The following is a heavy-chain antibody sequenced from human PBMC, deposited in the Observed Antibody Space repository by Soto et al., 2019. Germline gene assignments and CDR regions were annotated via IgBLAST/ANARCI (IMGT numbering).Heavy chain of an antibody. J-gene: IGHJ6*03. CDR3: ARRSMSGYDSYYYYMDV. Sequence: GESLKISCKGSGYSFTSYWIGWVRQMPGKGLEWMGIIYPGDSDTRYSPSFQGQVTISADKSISTAYLQWSSLKAPDTAMYYCARRSMSGYDSYYYYMDVWGKGTTVTVSS. D-gene: IGHD5-12*01. V-gene: IGHV5-51*01. CDR2: IYPGDSDT. CDR1: GYSFTSYW.